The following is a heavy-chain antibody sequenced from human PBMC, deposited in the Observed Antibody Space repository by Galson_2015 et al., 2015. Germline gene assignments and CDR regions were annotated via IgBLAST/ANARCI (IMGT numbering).Heavy chain of an antibody. CDR1: GFTFDDYA. CDR2: ISWNSGSI. J-gene: IGHJ4*02. D-gene: IGHD3-3*01. V-gene: IGHV3-9*01. Sequence: SLRLSCAASGFTFDDYAMHWVRQAPGKGLEWVSGISWNSGSIGYADSVKGRFTISRDNAKNSLYLQMNSLRAEDTALYYCAKEIFGGPRQELSHPFDYWGQGTLVTVSS. CDR3: AKEIFGGPRQELSHPFDY.